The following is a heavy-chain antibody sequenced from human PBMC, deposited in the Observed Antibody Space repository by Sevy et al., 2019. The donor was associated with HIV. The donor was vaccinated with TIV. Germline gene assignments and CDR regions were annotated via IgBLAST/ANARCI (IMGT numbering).Heavy chain of an antibody. V-gene: IGHV3-21*01. D-gene: IGHD3-22*01. CDR2: ISSSSNDI. J-gene: IGHJ5*02. CDR3: ARVDANYDKGFDP. Sequence: GGSLRLSCAASGFIFSNYNMKWVRQAPGKGLEWVSSISSSSNDIYYADSVKGRFTISRDNAKNSLYLQMNSLRAEDTAVYYCARVDANYDKGFDPWGQGTLVTVSS. CDR1: GFIFSNYN.